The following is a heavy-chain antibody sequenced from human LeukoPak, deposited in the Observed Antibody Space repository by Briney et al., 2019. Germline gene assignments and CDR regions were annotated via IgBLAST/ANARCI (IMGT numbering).Heavy chain of an antibody. CDR1: GGSIRSSYYY. Sequence: SETLSLTCTVSGGSIRSSYYYWGWIRQPPGTGLEWIGSIYDSGSTYYNPSLKSRVTISVDTSKNQFSLKLNSVTAADTAVYYCASCFYGSGSYYFDYWGQGTLVTVSS. CDR2: IYDSGST. V-gene: IGHV4-39*01. D-gene: IGHD3-10*01. CDR3: ASCFYGSGSYYFDY. J-gene: IGHJ4*02.